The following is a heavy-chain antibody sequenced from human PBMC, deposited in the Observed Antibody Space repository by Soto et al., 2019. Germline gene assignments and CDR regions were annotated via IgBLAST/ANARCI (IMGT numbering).Heavy chain of an antibody. J-gene: IGHJ4*02. CDR1: GDSVFSSTAA. V-gene: IGHV6-1*01. CDR3: ARDNSQPPASFDS. Sequence: SQTLSLTCAISGDSVFSSTAAWNWIRQSPSRGLEWLGRTYYRSKWYYDYAVSVKSRITISPDTSTNQFSLHLNSVSPEDTALYYCARDNSQPPASFDSWGQVTLVTVSS. CDR2: TYYRSKWYY.